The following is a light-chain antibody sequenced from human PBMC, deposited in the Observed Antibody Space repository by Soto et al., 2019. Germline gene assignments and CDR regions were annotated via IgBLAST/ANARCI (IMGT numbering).Light chain of an antibody. J-gene: IGLJ1*01. CDR3: SSYAGRYTYV. V-gene: IGLV2-11*01. CDR2: DVS. CDR1: SSDVGAYNY. Sequence: QSALTQPRSVSGSPGQSVTISCTGTSSDVGAYNYVSWYQQHPGKAPRVMMYDVSKRPSGVPDRFSGSKSGNMASLTISGLQAEDEADYYCSSYAGRYTYVFGSGTKLTVL.